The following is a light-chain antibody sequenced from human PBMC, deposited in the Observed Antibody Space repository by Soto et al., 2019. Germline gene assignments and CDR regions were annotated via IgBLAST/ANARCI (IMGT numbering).Light chain of an antibody. CDR3: CSYAGSYSWV. J-gene: IGLJ3*02. V-gene: IGLV2-11*01. Sequence: QSALTQPRSVSGSPGQSVTISCTGTSSDVGAYNYVSWYQHHPGKAPKVMIYDVSERPSGVPDRFSGSKSDNKASLTIFGLQAEDEADYYCCSYAGSYSWVFGGGTKVTVL. CDR1: SSDVGAYNY. CDR2: DVS.